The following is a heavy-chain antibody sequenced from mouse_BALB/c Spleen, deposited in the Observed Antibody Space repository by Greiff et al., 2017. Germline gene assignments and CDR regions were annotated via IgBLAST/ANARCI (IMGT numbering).Heavy chain of an antibody. CDR1: GFNIKDYS. CDR2: IDPENGDT. CDR3: LGITTVVATDY. D-gene: IGHD1-1*01. Sequence: VQLQQSGAELVRPGASVKLSCTASGFNIKDYSMHWVKQRPEQGLEWIGWIDPENGDTEYAPKFQGKATMTADTSSNTAYLQLSSLTSEDTAVYYCLGITTVVATDYWGQGTTLTVSS. V-gene: IGHV14-4*02. J-gene: IGHJ2*01.